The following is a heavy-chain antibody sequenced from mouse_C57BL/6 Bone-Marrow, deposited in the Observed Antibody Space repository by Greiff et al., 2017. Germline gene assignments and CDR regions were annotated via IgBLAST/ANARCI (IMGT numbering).Heavy chain of an antibody. Sequence: EVQGVESGGGLVQSGRSLRLSCATSGFTFSDFYMEWVRQAPGKGLEWIAASRNKANDYTTEYSASVKGRFIVSRDTSQSILYLQMNALRAEDTAIYYCARDGGYYYGSSPLAYWGQGTLVTVSA. J-gene: IGHJ3*01. D-gene: IGHD1-1*01. CDR2: SRNKANDYTT. CDR3: ARDGGYYYGSSPLAY. CDR1: GFTFSDFY. V-gene: IGHV7-1*01.